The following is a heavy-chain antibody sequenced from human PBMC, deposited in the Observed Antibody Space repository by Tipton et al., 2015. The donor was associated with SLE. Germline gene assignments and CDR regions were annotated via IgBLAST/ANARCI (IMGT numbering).Heavy chain of an antibody. J-gene: IGHJ6*03. D-gene: IGHD3-16*01. Sequence: TLSLTCTVSGGSISSDYWTWIRQPPGKGLEWIGSIFYTGSTTYNPSLKSRLTMSVDTSKNQFSLKLSSVTAADTAMYYCARGLWGYYYYMDVWGKGTTVAVSS. CDR2: IFYTGST. CDR1: GGSISSDY. V-gene: IGHV4-59*01. CDR3: ARGLWGYYYYMDV.